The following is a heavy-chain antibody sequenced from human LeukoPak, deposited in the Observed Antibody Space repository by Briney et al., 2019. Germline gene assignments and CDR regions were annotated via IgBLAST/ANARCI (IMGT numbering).Heavy chain of an antibody. CDR2: IRNSGSTI. Sequence: KSGGSLRLSCAASGFTFSDYYMSWIRQARGKGLEWVSCIRNSGSTIYYADSVKGRFTISRDNAKNSLYLQMNSLRAEDTAVYYCASTRNPQLYYDFWSGYYRAWGQGTLVTVSS. CDR3: ASTRNPQLYYDFWSGYYRA. CDR1: GFTFSDYY. D-gene: IGHD3-3*01. V-gene: IGHV3-11*04. J-gene: IGHJ5*02.